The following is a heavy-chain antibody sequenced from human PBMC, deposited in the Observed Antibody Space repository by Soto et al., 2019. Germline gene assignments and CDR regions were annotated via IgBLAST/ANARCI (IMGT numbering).Heavy chain of an antibody. CDR3: SYGSSFDY. CDR2: ISHSGRT. J-gene: IGHJ4*02. CDR1: GASLRSGSYY. Sequence: QVQLQESGPGLVKPSETLSLICTVSGASLRSGSYYWSWIRQPPGKGLEWSGYISHSGRTNYDPSLKSRLTMSVDTSQNQFSLQLNSVTAADTAVYYCSYGSSFDYWGQGTLVTVSS. V-gene: IGHV4-61*01. D-gene: IGHD3-10*01.